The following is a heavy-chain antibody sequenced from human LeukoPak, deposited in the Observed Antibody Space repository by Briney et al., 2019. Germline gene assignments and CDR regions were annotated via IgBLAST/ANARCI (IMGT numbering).Heavy chain of an antibody. V-gene: IGHV4-39*01. D-gene: IGHD5-18*01. CDR2: IYYSGSS. J-gene: IGHJ4*02. CDR3: ARLGGYSYANFEY. CDR1: GGSISRSSYY. Sequence: PSETLSLTCTVSGGSISRSSYYWGWIRQPPGKGLEWIGSIYYSGSSFYNPSLKSRVTTSVDTSKNQFSLKLSSVTAADTAVYYCARLGGYSYANFEYWGQGTQVTVSS.